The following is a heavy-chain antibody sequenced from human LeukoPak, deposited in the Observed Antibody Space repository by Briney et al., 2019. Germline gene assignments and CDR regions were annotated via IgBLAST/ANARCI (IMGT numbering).Heavy chain of an antibody. V-gene: IGHV4-39*01. CDR2: IYYSGST. CDR3: ARMERNAFDY. D-gene: IGHD3-3*01. Sequence: SETLSLTCTVSGGSISSGRYYWGWIRQPPGKGLEWIGSIYYSGSTYYNPSLKSRVTISADTSKNQFSLKLSSVTSTDTAVYYCARMERNAFDYWGQGTLVTVSS. J-gene: IGHJ4*02. CDR1: GGSISSGRYY.